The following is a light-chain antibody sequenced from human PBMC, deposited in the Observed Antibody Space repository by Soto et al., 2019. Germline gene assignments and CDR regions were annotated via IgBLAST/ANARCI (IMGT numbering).Light chain of an antibody. CDR3: QQYGSSPVLT. Sequence: EIVLTQSPGTLSLSPGERATLSCRASQSVSSSYLAWYQQKPGQAPRLLIYGASSRATGIPDRFSGSVSGTDFTLTISRLEPEDFAVYYCQQYGSSPVLTFGGGTKVEIK. CDR2: GAS. V-gene: IGKV3-20*01. J-gene: IGKJ4*01. CDR1: QSVSSSY.